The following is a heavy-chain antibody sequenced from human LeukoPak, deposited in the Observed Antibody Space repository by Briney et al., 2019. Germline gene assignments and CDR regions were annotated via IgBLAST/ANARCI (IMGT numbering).Heavy chain of an antibody. D-gene: IGHD2-15*01. CDR2: ISYGGSNK. V-gene: IGHV3-30*04. Sequence: GRSLRLSCAASGFTFSSYAMHWVRQAPGKGLEWVTVISYGGSNKYYADSVKGRFTISRDNSKNTLYLQMNSLRAEDTAVYYCARPYCSGGSCWGYFQHWGQGTLVTVSS. CDR1: GFTFSSYA. CDR3: ARPYCSGGSCWGYFQH. J-gene: IGHJ1*01.